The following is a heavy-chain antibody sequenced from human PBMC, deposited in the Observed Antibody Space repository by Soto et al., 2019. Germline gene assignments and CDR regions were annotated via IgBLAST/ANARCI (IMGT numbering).Heavy chain of an antibody. D-gene: IGHD1-1*01. CDR2: IYYSGST. CDR3: ARLERFPIWYFDY. J-gene: IGHJ4*02. V-gene: IGHV4-59*01. CDR1: GGSISSYY. Sequence: PSETLSLTCTVSGGSISSYYWSWIRQPPGKGLEWIGYIYYSGSTNYNPSLKSRVTISVDTSKNQFSLKLSSVTAADTAVYYCARLERFPIWYFDYWGQGTLVTVSS.